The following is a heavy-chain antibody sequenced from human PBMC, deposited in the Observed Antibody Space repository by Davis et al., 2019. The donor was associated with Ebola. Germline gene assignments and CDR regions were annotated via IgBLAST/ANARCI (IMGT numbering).Heavy chain of an antibody. Sequence: GESLKISCAASGFTFSSYAMHWVRQAPGKGLEYVSAISSNGGSTYYANSVKGRFTISRDNSKNTLYLQMGSLRAEDTAVYYCARGGGLMDYDILTGYYFDYWGQGTLVTVSS. V-gene: IGHV3-64*01. CDR1: GFTFSSYA. CDR2: ISSNGGST. D-gene: IGHD3-9*01. CDR3: ARGGGLMDYDILTGYYFDY. J-gene: IGHJ4*02.